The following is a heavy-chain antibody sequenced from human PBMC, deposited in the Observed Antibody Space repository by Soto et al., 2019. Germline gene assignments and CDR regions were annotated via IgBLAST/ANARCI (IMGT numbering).Heavy chain of an antibody. CDR1: GDTFTDYY. V-gene: IGHV1-46*01. D-gene: IGHD2-21*02. Sequence: QVQLMQSGAEVKKPGASVKVSCKASGDTFTDYYIHWVRQAPGQGLEWMGTVNPSGGHTTYAQHFLGRVTMTKDTSTSTLYMELSSLTSDDTAIYYCAGGGHVVVVTAALDYLGQGTLVTVSS. CDR2: VNPSGGHT. J-gene: IGHJ4*02. CDR3: AGGGHVVVVTAALDY.